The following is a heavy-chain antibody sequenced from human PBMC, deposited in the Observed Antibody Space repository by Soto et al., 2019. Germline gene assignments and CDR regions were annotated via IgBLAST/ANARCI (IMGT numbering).Heavy chain of an antibody. Sequence: QVQLVQSGAEVKKPGASVKVSCKASGYTFTSYGISWLRQAPGQGLGWMGWISPYNGKTNYAQKLQGRVTMTTDTSTCTAYMELRSLISADPAVYYCARDFVVMAGNEDYWGQGTLVTVSS. CDR3: ARDFVVMAGNEDY. D-gene: IGHD2-8*01. V-gene: IGHV1-18*04. CDR2: ISPYNGKT. J-gene: IGHJ4*02. CDR1: GYTFTSYG.